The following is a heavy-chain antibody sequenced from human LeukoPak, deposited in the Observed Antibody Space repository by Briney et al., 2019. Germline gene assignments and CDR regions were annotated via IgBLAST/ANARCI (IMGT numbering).Heavy chain of an antibody. CDR3: ARSAVADTLSAYYFEY. CDR2: ISPYNGNT. D-gene: IGHD6-19*01. Sequence: ASVKVSCKASGYSFSSYGISWLRQAPGQGLEYMGWISPYNGNTNYAQKLQGRVTMTTDTSANTAYMELRSLRSDDTAVYYCARSAVADTLSAYYFEYWGQGTLVTVSS. J-gene: IGHJ4*02. V-gene: IGHV1-18*01. CDR1: GYSFSSYG.